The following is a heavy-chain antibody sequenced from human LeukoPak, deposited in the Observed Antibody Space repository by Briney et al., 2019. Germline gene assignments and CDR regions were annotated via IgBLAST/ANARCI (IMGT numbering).Heavy chain of an antibody. V-gene: IGHV3-23*01. CDR2: IRSTGAST. Sequence: GGSLRLSCAASGFTFSAFAMTWVRQARGKGLEWVSTIRSTGASTYYADSVKGRFTISRDNSKNTLYLQMNILTAKDTAVYYCAKGALYGSGSYYSAFDIWGQGTMVTVSS. CDR1: GFTFSAFA. D-gene: IGHD3-10*01. J-gene: IGHJ3*02. CDR3: AKGALYGSGSYYSAFDI.